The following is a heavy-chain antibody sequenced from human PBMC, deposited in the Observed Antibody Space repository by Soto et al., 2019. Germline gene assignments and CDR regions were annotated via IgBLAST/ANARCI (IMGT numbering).Heavy chain of an antibody. Sequence: ASVKVSCKVSGYTLTELSMHWVRQAPGKGLEWMGGFDPEDGETIYAQKFQGRVTMTEDTSTDTAYMELSSLRSEDTAVYYCATGPPIYDFWSGYLDYWGQGTLVTVSS. D-gene: IGHD3-3*01. J-gene: IGHJ4*02. V-gene: IGHV1-24*01. CDR1: GYTLTELS. CDR2: FDPEDGET. CDR3: ATGPPIYDFWSGYLDY.